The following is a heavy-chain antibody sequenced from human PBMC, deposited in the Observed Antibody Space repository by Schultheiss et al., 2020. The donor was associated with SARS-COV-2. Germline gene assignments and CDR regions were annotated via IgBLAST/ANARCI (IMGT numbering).Heavy chain of an antibody. CDR3: ARNAGGGYCSSTSCYYYYYMDV. J-gene: IGHJ6*03. V-gene: IGHV3-30*07. CDR1: GFTFSSYA. Sequence: GGSLRLSCAASGFTFSSYAMHWVRQAPGKGLEWVAVISYDGSNKYYADSVKGRFTISRDNSKNTLYLQMNSLRAEDTAVYYCARNAGGGYCSSTSCYYYYYMDVWGKGTTVTVSS. CDR2: ISYDGSNK. D-gene: IGHD2-2*01.